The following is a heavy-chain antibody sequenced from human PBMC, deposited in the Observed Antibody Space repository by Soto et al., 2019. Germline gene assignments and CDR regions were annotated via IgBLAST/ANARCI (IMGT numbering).Heavy chain of an antibody. J-gene: IGHJ3*02. Sequence: PGGSLRLSCAASGFTFSSYAMSWVRQAPGKGLEWVSAISGSGGSTYYADSVKGRFTISRDNSKNTLYLQMNSLRAEDTAVYYCAKVYPPTVTTSDAFDIWGQGTIVPGSS. CDR2: ISGSGGST. CDR3: AKVYPPTVTTSDAFDI. V-gene: IGHV3-23*01. D-gene: IGHD4-17*01. CDR1: GFTFSSYA.